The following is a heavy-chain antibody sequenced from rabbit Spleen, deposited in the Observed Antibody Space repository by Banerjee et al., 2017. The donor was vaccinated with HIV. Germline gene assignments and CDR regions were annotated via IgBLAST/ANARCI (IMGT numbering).Heavy chain of an antibody. CDR1: GFSFSEKEV. D-gene: IGHD1-1*01. V-gene: IGHV1S40*01. Sequence: QSLEESGGDLVQPEGSLTLTCTASGFSFSEKEVMCWVRQALGKGLEWIGCIATITGKTFYATWAKGRFTISRASSTTVFLQVTRLTVADTATYFCARDLPEIVGWNFGFWGQGTLVTVS. CDR2: IATITGKT. CDR3: ARDLPEIVGWNFGF. J-gene: IGHJ3*01.